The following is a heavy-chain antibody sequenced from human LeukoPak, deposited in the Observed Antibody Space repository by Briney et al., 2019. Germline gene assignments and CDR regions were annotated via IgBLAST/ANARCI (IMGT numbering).Heavy chain of an antibody. V-gene: IGHV4-31*03. CDR2: IYYSGST. Sequence: SETLSLTCTVSGGSISSGGYYWSWIRQHPGKGLEWIGYIYYSGSTYYNPSLKSRVTISVDTSKNQFSLELSSVTAADTAVYYCATVPPGGDYYFDYWGQGTLVTVSS. CDR1: GGSISSGGYY. J-gene: IGHJ4*02. CDR3: ATVPPGGDYYFDY. D-gene: IGHD2-21*02.